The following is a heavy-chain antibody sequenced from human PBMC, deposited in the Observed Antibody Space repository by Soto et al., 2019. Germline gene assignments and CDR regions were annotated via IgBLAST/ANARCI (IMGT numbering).Heavy chain of an antibody. V-gene: IGHV3-33*01. D-gene: IGHD3-10*01. CDR2: IWYDGSND. CDR3: ARAGVENWLDP. CDR1: GFTFNKYG. J-gene: IGHJ5*02. Sequence: QVQLVESGGGVVQPGRSLRLCCEGSGFTFNKYGMHWVRQAPGKGLEWVATIWYDGSNDFYADSVKGRFTISKDNSKNKVYLEMDSLRVEDTGIYYCARAGVENWLDPWGQGTLVTVSS.